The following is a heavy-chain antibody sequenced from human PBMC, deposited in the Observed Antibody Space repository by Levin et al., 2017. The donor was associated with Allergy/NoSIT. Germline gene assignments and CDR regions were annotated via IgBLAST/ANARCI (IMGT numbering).Heavy chain of an antibody. J-gene: IGHJ5*02. CDR1: GGTFSSYA. CDR3: ARDMNRDFWSGRTKKGGFDP. CDR2: IIPIFGTA. V-gene: IGHV1-69*01. D-gene: IGHD3-3*01. Sequence: KISCKASGGTFSSYAISWVRQAPGQGLEWMGGIIPIFGTANYAQKFQGRVTITADESTSTAYMELSSLRSEDTAVYYCARDMNRDFWSGRTKKGGFDPWGQGTLVTVSS.